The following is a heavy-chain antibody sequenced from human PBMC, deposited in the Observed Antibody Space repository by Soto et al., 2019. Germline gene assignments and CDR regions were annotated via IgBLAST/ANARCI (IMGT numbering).Heavy chain of an antibody. CDR2: ISGSGSNT. CDR3: ARKPNWKYWYFDR. CDR1: GFAFDQYG. Sequence: EVQLVESGGSVIRPGGSLRLSCAASGFAFDQYGMAWVRLVPGRGLEWVSGISGSGSNTGYADSVRGRFTMSRDNAENSLYLQMSNLGAEDTALYLCARKPNWKYWYFDRWGRGTLVTVSS. V-gene: IGHV3-20*01. D-gene: IGHD1-1*01. J-gene: IGHJ2*01.